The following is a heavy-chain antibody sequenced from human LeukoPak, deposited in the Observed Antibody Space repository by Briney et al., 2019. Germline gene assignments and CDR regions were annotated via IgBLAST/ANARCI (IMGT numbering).Heavy chain of an antibody. CDR2: IRYDGFSE. CDR1: GFTFSSYG. V-gene: IGHV3-30*02. D-gene: IGHD2-15*01. Sequence: GGSLRLSCAASGFTFSSYGMHWVRQAPGKGLEWVAFIRYDGFSEYYADSVKGRFTISRDNSKNTLYLQMNSLRAEDTAVYYCAKEGFYCSGGSCYSFYYYYMDVWGKGTTVTVSS. J-gene: IGHJ6*03. CDR3: AKEGFYCSGGSCYSFYYYYMDV.